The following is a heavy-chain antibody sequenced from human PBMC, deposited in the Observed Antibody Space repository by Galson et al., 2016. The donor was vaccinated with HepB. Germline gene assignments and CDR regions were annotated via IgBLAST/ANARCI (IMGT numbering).Heavy chain of an antibody. Sequence: SLRLSCAASGLTFSDYYMSWIRQAPGTGLEWGSYISTSGTPIYKANSVKVRFTVSRDNAKNSLLLQMNILRPDDTAIYYCPRGGYGWEWGQGSLVTVST. CDR3: PRGGYGWE. CDR2: ISTSGTPI. CDR1: GLTFSDYY. J-gene: IGHJ4*02. D-gene: IGHD6-19*01. V-gene: IGHV3-11*01.